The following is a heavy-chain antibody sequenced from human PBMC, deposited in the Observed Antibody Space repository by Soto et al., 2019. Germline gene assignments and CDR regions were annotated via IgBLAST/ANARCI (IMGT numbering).Heavy chain of an antibody. J-gene: IGHJ4*02. CDR3: ARQTNFRGKNRFFAF. Sequence: SETLSLTCTVSGGSIYSSSYSWGWIRQPPGKGLEWIGSIYYSGSTSYNPSLKSRVTISVDTSKSQFSLKLSCVTAADTAVFYCARQTNFRGKNRFFAFWARGTSVPVSS. D-gene: IGHD2-21*01. V-gene: IGHV4-39*01. CDR2: IYYSGST. CDR1: GGSIYSSSYS.